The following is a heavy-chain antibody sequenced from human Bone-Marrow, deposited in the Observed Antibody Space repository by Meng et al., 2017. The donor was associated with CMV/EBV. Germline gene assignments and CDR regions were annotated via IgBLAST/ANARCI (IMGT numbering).Heavy chain of an antibody. D-gene: IGHD2-2*02. J-gene: IGHJ6*02. CDR2: IRYDGSNK. V-gene: IGHV3-30*02. CDR3: AKDSPLTSCYTCYYGMDV. Sequence: GESLKISCAASGFTFSSYGMHWVRQAPGKGLEWVAFIRYDGSNKYYADSVKGRFTISRDNSKNTLYLQMNSLRAEDTAVYYCAKDSPLTSCYTCYYGMDVWGQGTTVTVSS. CDR1: GFTFSSYG.